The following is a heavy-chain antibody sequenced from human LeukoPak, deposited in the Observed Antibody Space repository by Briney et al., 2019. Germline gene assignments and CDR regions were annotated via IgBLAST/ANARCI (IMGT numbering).Heavy chain of an antibody. CDR1: GYTFTSYG. D-gene: IGHD3-22*01. V-gene: IGHV1-18*01. CDR3: AGSYDSRSFDY. CDR2: ISAYNGNT. J-gene: IGHJ4*02. Sequence: ASVKVSCKASGYTFTSYGISWVRQAPGQGLEWMGWISAYNGNTNYAQRLQGRVTMTTDTSTSTAYMELRSLRSDDTAVYSCAGSYDSRSFDYWGQGTLVTVSS.